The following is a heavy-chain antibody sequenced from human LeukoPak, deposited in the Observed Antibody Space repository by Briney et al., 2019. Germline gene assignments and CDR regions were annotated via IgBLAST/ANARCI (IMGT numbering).Heavy chain of an antibody. CDR2: IYYSGST. Sequence: SETLSLTCTVSGGSISSSSYYWCWIRQPPGKGLEWIGSIYYSGSTYYNPSLKSRVTISVDTSKNQFSLKLSSVTAADTAVYYCASGSTSTVDRYFDYWGQGTLVTVSS. D-gene: IGHD4-17*01. V-gene: IGHV4-39*01. CDR1: GGSISSSSYY. J-gene: IGHJ4*02. CDR3: ASGSTSTVDRYFDY.